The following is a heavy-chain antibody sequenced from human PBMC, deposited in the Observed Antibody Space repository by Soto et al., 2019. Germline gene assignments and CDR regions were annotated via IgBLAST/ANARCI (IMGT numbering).Heavy chain of an antibody. CDR1: GGTFNSYT. CDR2: IIPILGIA. D-gene: IGHD2-15*01. J-gene: IGHJ3*02. CDR3: ARAVYCSGGSCYSTDAFDI. Sequence: SVKVSCKASGGTFNSYTISWVRQAPGQGLEWMGRIIPILGIANYAQKFQGRVTITANTSTSTAYMELSSLRSEDTAVYYCARAVYCSGGSCYSTDAFDIWGQGTMVTVSS. V-gene: IGHV1-69*02.